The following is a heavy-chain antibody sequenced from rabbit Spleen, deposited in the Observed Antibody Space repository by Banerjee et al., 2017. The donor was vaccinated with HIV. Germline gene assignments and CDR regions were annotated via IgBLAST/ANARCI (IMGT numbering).Heavy chain of an antibody. CDR3: ARAGEGGDGYLNL. D-gene: IGHD5-1*01. J-gene: IGHJ4*01. CDR2: IYGGDGST. V-gene: IGHV1S47*01. Sequence: QEQLVESGGGLVQPEGSLTITCKAAGFDFSSSYYMCWVRQAPGKGPEWIACIYGGDGSTYYANWVNGRFTISRSTSLNTVTLQMTSLTAADTATYFCARAGEGGDGYLNLWGPGTLVTVS. CDR1: GFDFSSSYY.